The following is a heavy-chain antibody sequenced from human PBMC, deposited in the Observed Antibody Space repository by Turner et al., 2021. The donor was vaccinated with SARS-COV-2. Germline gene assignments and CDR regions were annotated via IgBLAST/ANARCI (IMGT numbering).Heavy chain of an antibody. CDR2: IYTSGST. D-gene: IGHD5-18*01. V-gene: IGHV4-61*02. Sequence: QVQLQESGPGLVKPSHTLSLTCTVSGGSISSGSYYWSWIRQPAGKGLEWSGRIYTSGSTNYNPSLKSRVTRAVDTSKNQFSMKLSSVTAADTAGYYCVIQRYAYNGFDPWGQGTLVTVSS. J-gene: IGHJ5*02. CDR1: GGSISSGSYY. CDR3: VIQRYAYNGFDP.